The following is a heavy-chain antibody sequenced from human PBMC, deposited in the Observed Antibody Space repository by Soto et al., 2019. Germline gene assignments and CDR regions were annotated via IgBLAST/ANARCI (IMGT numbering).Heavy chain of an antibody. Sequence: EVQLLESGGGLVQPGGSLRLSCAASGFTFSSYAMSWVRQAPGKGLEWVSAISGSGGSTYYADSVKGRFTISRDNSKNTLYLQMNSLRAEHTAVYCCANGDLWSGYSYFDSWGQGTLVSVSS. D-gene: IGHD3-3*01. CDR1: GFTFSSYA. V-gene: IGHV3-23*01. J-gene: IGHJ4*02. CDR3: ANGDLWSGYSYFDS. CDR2: ISGSGGST.